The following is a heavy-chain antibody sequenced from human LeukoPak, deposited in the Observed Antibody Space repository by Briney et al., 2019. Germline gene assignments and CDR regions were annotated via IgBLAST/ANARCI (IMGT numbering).Heavy chain of an antibody. CDR2: IYYSGSA. V-gene: IGHV4-30-4*01. Sequence: SETLSLTCTVSGGSISSGDYYWSWIRQPPGKGLEWIGYIYYSGSAYYNPSLKSRVTISVDTSKNQFSLKLSSVTAADTAVYYCARGLARFHGSASDYWGQGALVTVSS. CDR3: ARGLARFHGSASDY. CDR1: GGSISSGDYY. J-gene: IGHJ4*02. D-gene: IGHD2-2*03.